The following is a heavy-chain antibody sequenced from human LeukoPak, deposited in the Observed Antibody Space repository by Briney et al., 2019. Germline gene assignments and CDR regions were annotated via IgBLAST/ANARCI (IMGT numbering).Heavy chain of an antibody. D-gene: IGHD3-10*01. Sequence: SETLSLTCAVYGGSFSGYYWSWIRQPPGKGLEWIGDINHSGITNYNSSLKSRVTISVDTSKNQFSLELSSVTAADTAVYYCARVGDLFGAHRVRGLPPDYYYMDVWGKGTTVTVSS. J-gene: IGHJ6*03. CDR2: INHSGIT. V-gene: IGHV4-34*01. CDR1: GGSFSGYY. CDR3: ARVGDLFGAHRVRGLPPDYYYMDV.